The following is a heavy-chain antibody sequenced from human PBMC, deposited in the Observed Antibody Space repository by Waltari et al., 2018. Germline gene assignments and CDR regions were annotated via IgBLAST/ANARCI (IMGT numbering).Heavy chain of an antibody. V-gene: IGHV4-4*02. CDR2: VHRSGRP. CDR3: ARDRGRGLYLDS. D-gene: IGHD2-15*01. Sequence: QLKLQESGPGLVQPSGTLSLTCGVLGDFMSTTACWSWVRQPPGKGLEWIGQVHRSGRPNYSPSFASRVTMSLDTPNNQFSLELTSATAADTAVYYCARDRGRGLYLDSWGPGILVTVSP. CDR1: GDFMSTTAC. J-gene: IGHJ4*02.